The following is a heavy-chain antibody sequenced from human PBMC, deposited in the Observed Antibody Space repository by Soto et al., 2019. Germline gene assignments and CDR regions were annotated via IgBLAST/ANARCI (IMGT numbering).Heavy chain of an antibody. Sequence: QVQLVQSGAEVKKPGSSVKVSCKASGGTFSSYTISWVRQAPGQGLEWMGRIIPILGIANYAQKFQGRVTITADKSTITAYMALRSLRSEDTAVYYCARDSNQPPRYYYMDVCVNGTTVTVSS. D-gene: IGHD2-2*01. V-gene: IGHV1-69*08. CDR1: GGTFSSYT. CDR3: ARDSNQPPRYYYMDV. CDR2: IIPILGIA. J-gene: IGHJ6*03.